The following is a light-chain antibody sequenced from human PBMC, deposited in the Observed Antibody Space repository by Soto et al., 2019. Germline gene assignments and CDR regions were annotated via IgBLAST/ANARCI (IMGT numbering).Light chain of an antibody. CDR1: QTVSTS. CDR2: GAS. Sequence: EIVMTQSPATLSVSPGERATLSCRASQTVSTSLAWYQQKPDQSPRLLIQGASTRATGIPARFSGSGSGTEFTLTISSLRSEDCAVYFCQQYHNLPLTFGGGTKVEIK. J-gene: IGKJ4*01. V-gene: IGKV3-15*01. CDR3: QQYHNLPLT.